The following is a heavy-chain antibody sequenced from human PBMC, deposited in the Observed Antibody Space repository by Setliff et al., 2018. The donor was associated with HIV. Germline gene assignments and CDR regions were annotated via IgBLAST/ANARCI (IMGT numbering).Heavy chain of an antibody. J-gene: IGHJ6*03. CDR3: ARARRDSYDRGRRNHYYIDV. V-gene: IGHV1-69*06. CDR2: IIPIFGTA. Sequence: SVKVSCKASGGTFSSYAISWVRQAPGQGLEWMGGIIPIFGTANYAQKFQGRVTITADKSTSTAYMELNNLKFEDTAVYYCARARRDSYDRGRRNHYYIDVWGKGTTVTVSS. CDR1: GGTFSSYA. D-gene: IGHD3-22*01.